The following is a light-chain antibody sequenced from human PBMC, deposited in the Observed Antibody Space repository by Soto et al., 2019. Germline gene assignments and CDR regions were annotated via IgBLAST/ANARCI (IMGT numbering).Light chain of an antibody. CDR1: QSVSSY. Sequence: EIVLTQSPGTMSLAPGERATLSCRASQSVSSYLAWSQQKLGQAPRLLISGASSRATGVPDRFSGSGSGTDFPLTIIRLEPEDFAVYYWQQYGSSPCTFGGGTKVEIK. CDR3: QQYGSSPCT. CDR2: GAS. V-gene: IGKV3-20*01. J-gene: IGKJ4*01.